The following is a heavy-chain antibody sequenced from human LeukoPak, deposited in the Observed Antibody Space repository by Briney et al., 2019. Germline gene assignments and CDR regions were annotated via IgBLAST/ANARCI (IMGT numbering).Heavy chain of an antibody. J-gene: IGHJ4*02. CDR3: ARDRSRWLQFLYY. CDR2: INSDGSST. V-gene: IGHV3-74*01. CDR1: GFTFSGYW. D-gene: IGHD5-24*01. Sequence: GGSLRLSCAASGFTFSGYWMHWVRQAPGKGLVWVSRINSDGSSTSYADSVKGRFTISRDNAKNTLYLQMNSLRAEDTAVYYCARDRSRWLQFLYYWGQGTLVTVSS.